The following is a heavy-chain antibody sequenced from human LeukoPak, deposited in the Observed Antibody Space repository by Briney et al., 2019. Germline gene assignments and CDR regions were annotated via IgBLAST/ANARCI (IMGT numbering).Heavy chain of an antibody. Sequence: GGSLRLSCAASGFTFSSYAITWVRQAPGKGLEWVSAVSSNGAKTYYADSVKGRFTISRDNAKNSLYLQMNSLRAEDTAVYYCARGGSYVYGMDVWGQGTTVTVSS. D-gene: IGHD1-26*01. CDR1: GFTFSSYA. V-gene: IGHV3-23*01. CDR2: VSSNGAKT. CDR3: ARGGSYVYGMDV. J-gene: IGHJ6*02.